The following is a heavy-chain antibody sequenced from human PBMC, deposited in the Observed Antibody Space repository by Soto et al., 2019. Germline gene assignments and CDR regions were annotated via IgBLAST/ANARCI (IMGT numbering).Heavy chain of an antibody. Sequence: NPSETLSLTCTVSGGSISSYYWSWIRQPPGKGLEWIGNIYYSGSTNYNPSLKSRVTISIDTSKNPFSLMLSSVTSADAAVYYFDCLLYYNCNSPRPPFYFVPWGKGILVSVSS. D-gene: IGHD3-10*01. CDR1: GGSISSYY. J-gene: IGHJ5*02. CDR2: IYYSGST. V-gene: IGHV4-59*08. CDR3: DCLLYYNCNSPRPPFYFVP.